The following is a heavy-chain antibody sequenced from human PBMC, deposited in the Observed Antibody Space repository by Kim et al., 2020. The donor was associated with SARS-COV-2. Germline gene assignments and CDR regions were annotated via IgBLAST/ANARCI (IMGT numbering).Heavy chain of an antibody. J-gene: IGHJ4*02. Sequence: SETLSLTCAVYVGSLSGYYWSWIRQPPGKGLEWIGEINHIGSTNYNPSLKSRVTISVDTSKNQFSLKLRSVTAADTALYYCARGSSDYDSSGYHDYWGQGTLFTVSS. CDR3: ARGSSDYDSSGYHDY. D-gene: IGHD3-22*01. CDR2: INHIGST. CDR1: VGSLSGYY. V-gene: IGHV4-34*01.